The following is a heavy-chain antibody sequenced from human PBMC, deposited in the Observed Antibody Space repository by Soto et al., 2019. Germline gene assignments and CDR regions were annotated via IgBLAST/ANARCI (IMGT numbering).Heavy chain of an antibody. D-gene: IGHD6-6*01. V-gene: IGHV1-69*13. CDR1: GGTFSSYA. CDR2: IIPIFGTA. CDR3: ARPAGGYSSSLSSWFDP. Sequence: SVKVSCKASGGTFSSYAISWVRQAPGQGLEWMGGIIPIFGTANYAQKFQGRVTITADESTSTAYMELGSLRSEDTAVYYCARPAGGYSSSLSSWFDPWGQGTLVTVSS. J-gene: IGHJ5*02.